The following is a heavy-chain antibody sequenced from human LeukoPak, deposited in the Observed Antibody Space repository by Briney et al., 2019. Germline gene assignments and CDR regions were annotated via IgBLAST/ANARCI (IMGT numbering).Heavy chain of an antibody. J-gene: IGHJ4*02. CDR3: AKDGDHYDSSGYYYSFDY. V-gene: IGHV3-33*06. CDR1: GFTFSSYG. D-gene: IGHD3-22*01. Sequence: GRSLRLSCAASGFTFSSYGMHWGRQAPGKGLEWVAVIWYDGSNKYYADSVKGRFTISRDNSKNTLYLQMNSLRAEDTAVYYCAKDGDHYDSSGYYYSFDYWGQGTLVTVSS. CDR2: IWYDGSNK.